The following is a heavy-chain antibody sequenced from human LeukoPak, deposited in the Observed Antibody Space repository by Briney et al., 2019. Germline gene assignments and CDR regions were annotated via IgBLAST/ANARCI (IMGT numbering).Heavy chain of an antibody. D-gene: IGHD1-26*01. J-gene: IGHJ4*02. CDR3: ARDPIVGATIDY. CDR1: GGTFSSYT. CDR2: ISAYNGNT. V-gene: IGHV1-18*01. Sequence: ASVKGSCKASGGTFSSYTISWVRQAPGQGLEWMGWISAYNGNTNYAQKLQGRVTMTTDTSTSTAYMELRSLRSDDTAVYYCARDPIVGATIDYWGQGTLVTVSS.